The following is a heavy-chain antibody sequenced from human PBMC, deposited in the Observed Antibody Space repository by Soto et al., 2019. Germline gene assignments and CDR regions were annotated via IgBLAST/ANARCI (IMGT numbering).Heavy chain of an antibody. D-gene: IGHD7-27*01. CDR2: IIPIFGTA. CDR1: VGTFSSYA. CDR3: ARDPAGSGDHFDY. J-gene: IGHJ4*02. V-gene: IGHV1-69*13. Sequence: ASVKVSCKASVGTFSSYAISWVRQAPGRGLEGMGGIIPIFGTANYAQKFQGRVTITADESTSTAYMELSSLRSEDTAVYYCARDPAGSGDHFDYWGQGTLVTVSS.